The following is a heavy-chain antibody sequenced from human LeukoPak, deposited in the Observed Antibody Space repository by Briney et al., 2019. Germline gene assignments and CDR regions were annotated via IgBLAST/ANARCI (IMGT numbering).Heavy chain of an antibody. CDR2: INPDSGGT. CDR3: ARAYSGYDCDY. Sequence: ASVKVSCKASGYTFTGYYMHWVRQAPGQGLEWMGWINPDSGGTNYAQKFQGRVTMTRDTSISTAYMELTRLRSDDTAVYYCARAYSGYDCDYRGQGTLVTVSS. CDR1: GYTFTGYY. V-gene: IGHV1-2*02. J-gene: IGHJ4*02. D-gene: IGHD5-12*01.